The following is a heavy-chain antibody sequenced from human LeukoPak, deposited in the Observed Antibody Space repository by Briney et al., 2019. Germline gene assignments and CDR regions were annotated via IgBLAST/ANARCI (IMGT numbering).Heavy chain of an antibody. J-gene: IGHJ4*02. CDR3: ARETWGGLDY. D-gene: IGHD3-16*01. Sequence: GGSLRLSCAASGFTFTNYWMHWVRQAPGEGLMWLSRINSDGSTTSYAGSVKGRFTISRDNAKNTLYLQLNTLRVEDTAVYYCARETWGGLDYWGQGTLVSVSS. CDR2: INSDGSTT. V-gene: IGHV3-74*01. CDR1: GFTFTNYW.